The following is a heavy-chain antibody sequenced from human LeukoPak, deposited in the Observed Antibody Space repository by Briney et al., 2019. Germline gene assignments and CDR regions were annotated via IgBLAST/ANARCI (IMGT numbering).Heavy chain of an antibody. CDR3: ARDPGSSSPIYYYYYGMDV. D-gene: IGHD6-13*01. CDR2: ISYDGSNK. V-gene: IGHV3-30-3*01. CDR1: GFNFSSYA. Sequence: PGGSLRLSCVASGFNFSSYAMHWVRQAPGKGLEWVAVISYDGSNKYYADSVKGRFTISRDNSKNTLYLQMNSLRAEDTAVYYCARDPGSSSPIYYYYYGMDVWGQGTTVTVSS. J-gene: IGHJ6*02.